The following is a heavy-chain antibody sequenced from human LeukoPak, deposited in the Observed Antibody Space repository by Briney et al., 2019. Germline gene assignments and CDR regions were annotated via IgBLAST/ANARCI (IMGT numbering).Heavy chain of an antibody. J-gene: IGHJ5*02. Sequence: SETLSLTCAVYGGSFSGYYWSWIRQPPGKGLEWIGEINHSGSTNYNPSLKSRVTISVDTSKNQFSLKLSPGTAADTAVYYCARGRPFFWVGSSGLDPWGQGTLVTVSS. V-gene: IGHV4-34*01. D-gene: IGHD3-3*01. CDR1: GGSFSGYY. CDR3: ARGRPFFWVGSSGLDP. CDR2: INHSGST.